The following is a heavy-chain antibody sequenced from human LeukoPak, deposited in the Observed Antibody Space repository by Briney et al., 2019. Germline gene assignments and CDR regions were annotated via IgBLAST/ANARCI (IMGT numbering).Heavy chain of an antibody. CDR2: ISGNGAST. V-gene: IGHV3-23*01. CDR3: ARDLGQYYDTSDNWFDP. J-gene: IGHJ5*02. Sequence: GGSLRLSCAASGFTFSNYALNWVRQAPGKGLEWVSAISGNGASTYYADSVKGRFTISRDNAKNTLNLQMNSLRAEDTAVYYCARDLGQYYDTSDNWFDPWGQGTLVTVSS. CDR1: GFTFSNYA. D-gene: IGHD3-22*01.